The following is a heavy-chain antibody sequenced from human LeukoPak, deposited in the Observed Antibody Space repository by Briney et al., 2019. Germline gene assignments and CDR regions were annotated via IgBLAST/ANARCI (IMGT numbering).Heavy chain of an antibody. CDR1: GGSISSGDYY. CDR3: AREADYYDSSGYYYSPLYYFDY. J-gene: IGHJ4*02. CDR2: IYYSGST. V-gene: IGHV4-30-4*01. D-gene: IGHD3-22*01. Sequence: PSQTLSLTRIVSGGSISSGDYYWSWIRQPPGKGLEWIGYIYYSGSTYYNPSLKSRVTISVDTSKNQFSLKLSSVTAADTAVYYCAREADYYDSSGYYYSPLYYFDYWGQGTLVTVSS.